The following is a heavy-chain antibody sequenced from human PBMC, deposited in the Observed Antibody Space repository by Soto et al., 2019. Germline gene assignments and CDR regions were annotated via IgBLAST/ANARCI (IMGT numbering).Heavy chain of an antibody. Sequence: QVQLVQSGAEVKKPGASVKVSCKASGYTFTSYDINWVRQATGQGLEWMGWMNPNSGNTAYAEKFQGRVTMTRNTPITTASRELSSLRSEDTAVYSCARELQQLVTWGQGTLVTVSS. V-gene: IGHV1-8*01. J-gene: IGHJ5*02. CDR2: MNPNSGNT. CDR1: GYTFTSYD. D-gene: IGHD6-13*01. CDR3: ARELQQLVT.